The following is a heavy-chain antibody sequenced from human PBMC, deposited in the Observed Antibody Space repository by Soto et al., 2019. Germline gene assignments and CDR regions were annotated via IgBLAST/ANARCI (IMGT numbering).Heavy chain of an antibody. Sequence: EVQLVESGGGLVQPGGSLKLSCAVSGFTFSSHAMNWDRQAPGKGLEWVAYIHGTRSIIYYADSVKGRFTISRDNAKNSLYLQMDSLRDEDTALYYCARDARNADYDYWGQGTLVTVSS. CDR2: IHGTRSII. D-gene: IGHD3-16*01. V-gene: IGHV3-48*02. J-gene: IGHJ4*02. CDR1: GFTFSSHA. CDR3: ARDARNADYDY.